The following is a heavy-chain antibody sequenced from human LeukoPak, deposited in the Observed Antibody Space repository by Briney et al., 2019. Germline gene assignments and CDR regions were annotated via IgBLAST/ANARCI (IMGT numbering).Heavy chain of an antibody. Sequence: GGSLRLSCAASGFTFSTYAMNWVRQAPGKGLEWVSAISPIGSRTYHADSVKGRFTISRDNSKNTLYLQMNSLRAGDTAIYYCAKASTVLKPIDSWGQGTLVTVSS. V-gene: IGHV3-23*01. CDR1: GFTFSTYA. CDR2: ISPIGSRT. D-gene: IGHD1-14*01. CDR3: AKASTVLKPIDS. J-gene: IGHJ4*02.